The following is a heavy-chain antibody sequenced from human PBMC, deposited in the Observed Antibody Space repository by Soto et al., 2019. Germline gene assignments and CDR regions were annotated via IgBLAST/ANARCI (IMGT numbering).Heavy chain of an antibody. CDR3: ARLGSSDWYFDY. CDR1: GGSISSSRYY. Sequence: SETLSLTCTVSGGSISSSRYYWGWIRQPPGKGLEWIGSIHYSGSTSYNPSLKSRVTISVDTSKNQFSLKVSSVTAADTAVYHCARLGSSDWYFDYWGQGTLVTVSS. J-gene: IGHJ4*02. V-gene: IGHV4-39*01. CDR2: IHYSGST. D-gene: IGHD6-19*01.